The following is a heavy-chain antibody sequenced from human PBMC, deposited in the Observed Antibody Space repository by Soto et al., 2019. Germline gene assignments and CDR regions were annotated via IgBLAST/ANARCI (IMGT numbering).Heavy chain of an antibody. V-gene: IGHV1-3*01. CDR3: ASDLGGWPDY. Sequence: QVQLVQSGAEVKKPGASVKVSCKASGYTFTSYAIHWVRQAPGQRLEWMGWINAGNGNTKYSQKFQDRVTITRDTSVSTAYMELRGLKSENTAVYYCASDLGGWPDYWGQGTLVTVSS. CDR1: GYTFTSYA. D-gene: IGHD6-19*01. J-gene: IGHJ4*02. CDR2: INAGNGNT.